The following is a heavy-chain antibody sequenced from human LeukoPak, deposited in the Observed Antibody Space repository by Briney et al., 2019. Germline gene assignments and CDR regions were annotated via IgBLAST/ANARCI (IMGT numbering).Heavy chain of an antibody. CDR2: INPSGSET. J-gene: IGHJ6*02. CDR3: ARGHYGLDV. Sequence: GGSLRLSCAASGFTLSNHWLTWVRQAPGKRPQWVAHINPSGSETAFLDSVRGRFTISRDSSKNTLYLQVNTLRVEDTAVYHCARGHYGLDVWGQGTPVTVSS. V-gene: IGHV3-7*01. CDR1: GFTLSNHW.